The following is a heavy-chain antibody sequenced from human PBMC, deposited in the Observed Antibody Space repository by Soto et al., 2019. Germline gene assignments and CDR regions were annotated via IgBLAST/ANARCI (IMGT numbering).Heavy chain of an antibody. Sequence: ASVKVSCKASGYTFTSYYINWVRQATGQGLEWMGWMNPNSGNTGYAQKFQGRVTMTRNTSISTAYMELSSLRSEDTAVYYCARGLPRDKYYDFWSCYYDAFDIWGQGTMVTVSS. CDR1: GYTFTSYY. CDR2: MNPNSGNT. D-gene: IGHD3-3*01. CDR3: ARGLPRDKYYDFWSCYYDAFDI. J-gene: IGHJ3*02. V-gene: IGHV1-8*01.